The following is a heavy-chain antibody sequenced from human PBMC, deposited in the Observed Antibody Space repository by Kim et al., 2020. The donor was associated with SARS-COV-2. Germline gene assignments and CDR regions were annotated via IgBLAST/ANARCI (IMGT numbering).Heavy chain of an antibody. D-gene: IGHD6-19*01. CDR3: AKGRIAVAATAMNY. J-gene: IGHJ4*02. Sequence: ADSVEGPFTISRDNSKNTLYLQMNSLRAEDTAVYYCAKGRIAVAATAMNYWGQGTLVTVTS. V-gene: IGHV3-30*02.